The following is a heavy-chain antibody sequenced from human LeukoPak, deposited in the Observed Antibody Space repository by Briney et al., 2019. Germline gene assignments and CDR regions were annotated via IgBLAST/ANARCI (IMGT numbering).Heavy chain of an antibody. J-gene: IGHJ3*02. CDR1: GYSFTSYW. CDR2: IYPGDSDT. CDR3: ARKFGSRRVYDAFDI. V-gene: IGHV5-51*01. D-gene: IGHD6-13*01. Sequence: GESLKISCKGSGYSFTSYWIGWVRQMPGKGLEWMGIIYPGDSDTRYSPSFQGRVTISADKSISTAYLQWSSLKASDTAMYYCARKFGSRRVYDAFDIWGQGTMVTVSS.